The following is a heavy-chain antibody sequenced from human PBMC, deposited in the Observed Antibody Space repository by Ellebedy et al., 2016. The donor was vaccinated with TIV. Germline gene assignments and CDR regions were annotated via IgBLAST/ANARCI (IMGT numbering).Heavy chain of an antibody. CDR2: INPNSSGT. CDR3: ARDGAVTTVFDY. CDR1: GYTFTDYY. D-gene: IGHD4-17*01. J-gene: IGHJ4*02. Sequence: AASVKVPCKASGYTFTDYYIHWVRQAPGQGLEWMGWINPNSSGTNYAQKFQGWVTMTRDTSISTAYMELSRLRSDDTAVYYCARDGAVTTVFDYWGQGTLVTVSS. V-gene: IGHV1-2*04.